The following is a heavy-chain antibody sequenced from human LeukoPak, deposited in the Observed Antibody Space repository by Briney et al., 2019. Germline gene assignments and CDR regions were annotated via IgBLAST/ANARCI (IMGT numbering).Heavy chain of an antibody. J-gene: IGHJ2*01. CDR2: ISIGSTYT. D-gene: IGHD3-16*02. V-gene: IGHV3-21*01. CDR3: VGSDTIGYTPRDWDYWFFDL. CDR1: GFTFSRYS. Sequence: GGSLRLSCAASGFTFSRYSMNWVRQAPGKGLEWVSSISIGSTYTYYADSVKGRFTISRDNAKNSLYLQMNSLRAEDTAVYYCVGSDTIGYTPRDWDYWFFDLWGRGTLVTVSS.